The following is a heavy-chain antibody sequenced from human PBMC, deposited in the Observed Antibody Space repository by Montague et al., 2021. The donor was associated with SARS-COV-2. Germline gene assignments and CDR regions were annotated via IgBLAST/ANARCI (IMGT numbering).Heavy chain of an antibody. CDR3: ARVRYYGSGTSLGMDV. D-gene: IGHD3-10*01. CDR2: IYYSGST. CDR1: GGSISSSSYY. V-gene: IGHV4-39*07. Sequence: SETLSLTCTVSGGSISSSSYYWGWIRQPPGKGLEWIGCIYYSGSTNYNPSLKGRVTISVDTSKNQFSLKLSSVTAADTAVYYCARVRYYGSGTSLGMDVWGQGTTVTVSS. J-gene: IGHJ6*02.